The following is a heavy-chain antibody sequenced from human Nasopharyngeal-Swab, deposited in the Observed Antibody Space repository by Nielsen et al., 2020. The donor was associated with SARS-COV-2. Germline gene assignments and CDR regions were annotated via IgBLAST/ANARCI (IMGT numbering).Heavy chain of an antibody. Sequence: GGSLRLSCEASGFTFSRHWMHWVRQIPGKGLVWVSHITSDGSSTDYADSVKGRFTISRDNAKNSLYLQMNSLRAEDTAVYYCARDYCSSTSCYDYWGQGTLVTVSS. D-gene: IGHD2-2*01. CDR1: GFTFSRHW. CDR3: ARDYCSSTSCYDY. V-gene: IGHV3-74*01. CDR2: ITSDGSST. J-gene: IGHJ4*02.